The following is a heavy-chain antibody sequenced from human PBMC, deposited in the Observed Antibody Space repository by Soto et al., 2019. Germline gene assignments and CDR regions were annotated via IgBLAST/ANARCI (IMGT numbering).Heavy chain of an antibody. CDR1: GGTFSSYA. CDR2: IIPIFRPA. Sequence: SLKVSRKASGGTFSSYAISWVRQPPGQGPEWMGGIIPIFRPANYAQKVQGRVAVTADESTSTAYMELSSLRSEDRAVYYCAREVLAARPYYHYGMYVCGRGTTVTLSS. J-gene: IGHJ6*02. V-gene: IGHV1-69*13. D-gene: IGHD6-6*01. CDR3: AREVLAARPYYHYGMYV.